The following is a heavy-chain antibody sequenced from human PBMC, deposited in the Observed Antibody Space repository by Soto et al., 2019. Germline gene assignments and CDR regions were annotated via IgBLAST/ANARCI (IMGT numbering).Heavy chain of an antibody. D-gene: IGHD3-3*01. J-gene: IGHJ5*02. CDR3: ARTNYDFWSGSSWFDP. CDR1: GASISSYY. CDR2: IYYGGST. Sequence: SETLSLTCTVSGASISSYYWTWIRQPPGKGLEWIGYIYYGGSTRFNPSLKSRVSISVDTSKNQFSLRLSSVTAADTAVYYCARTNYDFWSGSSWFDPWGQGTLVTVS. V-gene: IGHV4-59*01.